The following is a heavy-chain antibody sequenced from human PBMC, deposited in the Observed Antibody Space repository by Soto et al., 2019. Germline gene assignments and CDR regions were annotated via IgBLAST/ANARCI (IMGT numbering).Heavy chain of an antibody. J-gene: IGHJ6*02. CDR3: ATALTTLTRGPYHHSGMDV. Sequence: ASVKVSCKVSGYTLTELSMHWVRQAPGKGLEWMGGFDPEDGETIYAQKFQGRVTMTEDTSTDTAYMELSSLRSEDTAVYYCATALTTLTRGPYHHSGMDVSGQGTTVTVAS. D-gene: IGHD4-4*01. CDR2: FDPEDGET. CDR1: GYTLTELS. V-gene: IGHV1-24*01.